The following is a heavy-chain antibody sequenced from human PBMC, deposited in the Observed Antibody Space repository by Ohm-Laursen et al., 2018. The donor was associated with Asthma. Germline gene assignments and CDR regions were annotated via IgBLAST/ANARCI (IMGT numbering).Heavy chain of an antibody. CDR1: GASVSSGSYY. V-gene: IGHV4-61*01. Sequence: GTLSLTCAVSGASVSSGSYYWSWIRQPPGKGLEWIGEINHSGSTNYNPSLKSRVTISVDTSKNQFSLKLSSVTAADTAVYYCARHTRYDFWSGYRLDYWGQGTLVTVSS. D-gene: IGHD3-3*01. J-gene: IGHJ4*02. CDR3: ARHTRYDFWSGYRLDY. CDR2: INHSGST.